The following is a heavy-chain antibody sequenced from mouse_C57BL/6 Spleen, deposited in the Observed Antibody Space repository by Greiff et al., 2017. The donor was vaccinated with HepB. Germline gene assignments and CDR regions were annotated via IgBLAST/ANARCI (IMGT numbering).Heavy chain of an antibody. D-gene: IGHD6-1*01. J-gene: IGHJ3*01. V-gene: IGHV1-42*01. CDR2: INPSTGGT. CDR1: GYSFTGYY. Sequence: EVQRVESGPELVKPGASVKISCKASGYSFTGYYMNWVKQSPEKSLEWIGEINPSTGGTTYNQKFKAKATLTVDKSSSTAYMQLKSLTSEDSAVYYCARTTEGFAYWGQGTLVTVSA. CDR3: ARTTEGFAY.